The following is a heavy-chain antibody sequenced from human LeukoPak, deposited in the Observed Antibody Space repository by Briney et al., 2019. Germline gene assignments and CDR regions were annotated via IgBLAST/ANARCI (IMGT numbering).Heavy chain of an antibody. CDR3: ARAGGYSVDY. D-gene: IGHD6-13*01. CDR2: INHSGST. V-gene: IGHV4-34*01. Sequence: SETLSLTCAVYGGSFSGYYWSWIRQPPGKGLEWIGEINHSGSTNYNLSLKSRVTISVDTSKNQFSLKLSSVTAADTAVYYCARAGGYSVDYWGQGTLVTVSS. J-gene: IGHJ4*02. CDR1: GGSFSGYY.